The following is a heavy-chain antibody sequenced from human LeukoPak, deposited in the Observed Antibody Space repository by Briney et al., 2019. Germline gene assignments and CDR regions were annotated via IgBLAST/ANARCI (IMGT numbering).Heavy chain of an antibody. CDR1: GYTFTRYY. Sequence: SVKVSCKPSGYTFTRYYVHWGRQSPGHGLEGWGIMNPSGCSKSYAQTFPGRVTMPSDTSTRTTYMQLSSLRSEHTAVQYCARYHIPEQLVLNLWGQGTLVTVSS. J-gene: IGHJ4*02. V-gene: IGHV1-46*01. D-gene: IGHD6-13*01. CDR3: ARYHIPEQLVLNL. CDR2: MNPSGCSK.